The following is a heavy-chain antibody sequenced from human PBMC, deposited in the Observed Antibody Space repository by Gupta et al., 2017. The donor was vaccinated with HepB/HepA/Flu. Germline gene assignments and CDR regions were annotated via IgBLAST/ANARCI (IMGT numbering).Heavy chain of an antibody. J-gene: IGHJ2*01. Sequence: ELRLLESGGGLVQPGGSLRLSCVASGFTLSNYAMRWVRQAPGKGLEWVSSISSGGGSTYSTDSVKGRLTVSRDNSKNTLYLQMNSLSAVDTAVYYCAREPEYLNGWYFDLWGRGTLVSVSS. CDR1: GFTLSNYA. D-gene: IGHD2-2*01. V-gene: IGHV3-23*01. CDR3: AREPEYLNGWYFDL. CDR2: ISSGGGST.